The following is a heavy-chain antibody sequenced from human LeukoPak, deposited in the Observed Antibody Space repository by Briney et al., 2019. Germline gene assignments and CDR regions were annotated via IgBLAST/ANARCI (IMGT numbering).Heavy chain of an antibody. V-gene: IGHV3-74*01. D-gene: IGHD2-2*01. CDR1: GLTFQNTW. Sequence: GGSLRLSCAASGLTFQNTWMHWIRQAPGKGLVWVSRITGDGITTTYADSVKGRFTISRDNAKNTLYLQMNGLRAEDTALYYCARVSSYCSSTSCKEPLDYWGQGTLVTVSS. CDR2: ITGDGITT. CDR3: ARVSSYCSSTSCKEPLDY. J-gene: IGHJ4*02.